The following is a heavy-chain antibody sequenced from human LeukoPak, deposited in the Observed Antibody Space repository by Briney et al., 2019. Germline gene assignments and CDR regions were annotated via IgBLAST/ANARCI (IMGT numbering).Heavy chain of an antibody. CDR2: ISYDGSNK. CDR3: AREEPSYRSSWGPFDY. CDR1: GFTFSSYA. D-gene: IGHD6-13*01. J-gene: IGHJ4*02. Sequence: PGGSLRLSCAASGFTFSSYAMHWVRQAPGKGLEWVAVISYDGSNKYYADSVKGRFTISRDNSKNTLYLQMNSLRAEDTAVYYCAREEPSYRSSWGPFDYWGQGTLVTVPS. V-gene: IGHV3-30*04.